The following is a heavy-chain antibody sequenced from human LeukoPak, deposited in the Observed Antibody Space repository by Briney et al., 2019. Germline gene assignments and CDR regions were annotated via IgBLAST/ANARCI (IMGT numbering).Heavy chain of an antibody. CDR2: ISAYNGNT. Sequence: ASVKVSCKACGYTFINYGIIWVRQAPGQGLEWMGWISAYNGNTNYAQKLQGRVTMTTDTSTSTAHMELRSLRSDDTAVYYCARISDSSGYYPSYFDSWGQGTLVTVCS. J-gene: IGHJ4*02. V-gene: IGHV1-18*01. CDR1: GYTFINYG. D-gene: IGHD3-22*01. CDR3: ARISDSSGYYPSYFDS.